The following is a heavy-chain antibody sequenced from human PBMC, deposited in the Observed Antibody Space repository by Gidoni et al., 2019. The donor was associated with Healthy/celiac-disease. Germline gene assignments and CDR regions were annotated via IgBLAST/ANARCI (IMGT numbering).Heavy chain of an antibody. CDR2: IDPSDSYT. Sequence: EVQLVQSGAEVKKPGESLRISCKGSGYSFNSSCISWVRQMPGKGLEWMGRIDPSDSYTNYSPSFQGHVTISADKTISTAYLQWSSLKASDTAMYYCARHRPVTSQLYYYYYGMDVWGQGTTVTVSS. CDR1: GYSFNSSC. V-gene: IGHV5-10-1*03. CDR3: ARHRPVTSQLYYYYYGMDV. D-gene: IGHD2-2*01. J-gene: IGHJ6*02.